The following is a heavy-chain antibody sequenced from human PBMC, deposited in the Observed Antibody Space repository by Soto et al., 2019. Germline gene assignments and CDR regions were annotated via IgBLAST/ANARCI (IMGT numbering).Heavy chain of an antibody. V-gene: IGHV4-34*01. CDR1: VGSFSGHF. D-gene: IGHD3-3*01. Sequence: ETMSLTCVVYVGSFSGHFWSWIRQPPGKGLEWIGEINHSGSANYNPSLKSRVTISVDTSKNQVSLKLTSVTAADMAVYYCAGWAVGIMIFGVPKDYWSQGTQVTVSS. CDR2: INHSGSA. CDR3: AGWAVGIMIFGVPKDY. J-gene: IGHJ4*02.